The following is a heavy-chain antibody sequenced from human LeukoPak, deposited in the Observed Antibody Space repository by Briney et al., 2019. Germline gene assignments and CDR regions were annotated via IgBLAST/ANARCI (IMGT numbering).Heavy chain of an antibody. CDR2: ISYDGRNE. CDR3: ARDRSSYEYYFDS. D-gene: IGHD5-12*01. V-gene: IGHV3-30*03. J-gene: IGHJ4*02. CDR1: GFTFSSYG. Sequence: PGGSLRLSCAASGFTFSSYGMHWVRQAPGKGLEWVAVISYDGRNEYYADSVKGRFTISRDNSKNTLYLQMHSLRAEDTAVYYCARDRSSYEYYFDSWGQGTLVTVSS.